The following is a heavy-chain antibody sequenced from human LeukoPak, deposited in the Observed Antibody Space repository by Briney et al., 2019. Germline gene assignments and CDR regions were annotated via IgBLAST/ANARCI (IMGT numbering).Heavy chain of an antibody. V-gene: IGHV3-23*01. D-gene: IGHD3-22*01. Sequence: GGSLRLSCAASGFTFRFYAISWVRQAPGKGLECVSAISGGGGNTYYADSAKGRFTIPRDNSKNTLYLQMNSLRVEDTAIYYSAKSDYYDSSGHPSSFDYWGQGTLVTVSS. CDR2: ISGGGGNT. CDR1: GFTFRFYA. J-gene: IGHJ4*02. CDR3: AKSDYYDSSGHPSSFDY.